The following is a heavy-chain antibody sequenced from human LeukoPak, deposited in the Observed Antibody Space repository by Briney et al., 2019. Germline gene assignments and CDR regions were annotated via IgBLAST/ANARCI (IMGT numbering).Heavy chain of an antibody. CDR1: GGSISSYY. D-gene: IGHD3-10*01. CDR3: ARDLIVPVGLTGSGTYSTDY. J-gene: IGHJ4*02. CDR2: IYSSGST. V-gene: IGHV4-4*07. Sequence: SETLSLTCTVSGGSISSYYWSWIRQPAGKGLEWIGRIYSSGSTNYNPSLKSRVTMPVDTSKNQFSLKLSSVIAADTAVYYCARDLIVPVGLTGSGTYSTDYWGQGTLVTVSS.